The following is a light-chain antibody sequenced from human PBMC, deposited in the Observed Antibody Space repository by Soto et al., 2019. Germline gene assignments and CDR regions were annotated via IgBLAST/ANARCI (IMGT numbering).Light chain of an antibody. CDR2: GAS. Sequence: DIQMTQSPSSVSASVGDRVTITCRASQDISTWLAWYQQKPGTAPNLLIYGASNLQSGVPSRFSGSGSGTDFTLTISSLQPEDVATYYCQQAMSFPPGFGGGTRVEIK. CDR3: QQAMSFPPG. J-gene: IGKJ4*01. CDR1: QDISTW. V-gene: IGKV1-12*01.